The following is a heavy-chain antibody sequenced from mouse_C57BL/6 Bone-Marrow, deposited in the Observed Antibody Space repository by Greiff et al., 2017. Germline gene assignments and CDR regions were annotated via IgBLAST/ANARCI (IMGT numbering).Heavy chain of an antibody. D-gene: IGHD2-5*01. Sequence: QVQLQQPGAELVKPGASVKLSCKASGYTFTSYWMHWVKQRPGQGLEWIGMIHPNSGSTNYNEKFKSKATLTVDKSSSTAYMQLSSLTSEDSAVYYCAISYYSKGFAYWGQGTLVTVSA. J-gene: IGHJ3*01. V-gene: IGHV1-64*01. CDR2: IHPNSGST. CDR1: GYTFTSYW. CDR3: AISYYSKGFAY.